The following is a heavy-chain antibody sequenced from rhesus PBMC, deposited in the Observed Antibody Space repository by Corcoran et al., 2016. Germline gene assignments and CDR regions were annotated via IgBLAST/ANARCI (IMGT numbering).Heavy chain of an antibody. CDR3: ARDSYSSWGVAFDF. CDR2: IYGTSAST. J-gene: IGHJ3*01. V-gene: IGHV4-73*01. CDR1: GGSISGYYY. Sequence: QVKLQQWGEGLVKPSETLSLTCAVYGGSISGYYYWSWIRQPPGKGLEWIGFIYGTSASTNYYPSLESRVTISKDTSKYQFSLKLSSVTAAGTAVYYCARDSYSSWGVAFDFWGQGLRVTVSS. D-gene: IGHD6-13*01.